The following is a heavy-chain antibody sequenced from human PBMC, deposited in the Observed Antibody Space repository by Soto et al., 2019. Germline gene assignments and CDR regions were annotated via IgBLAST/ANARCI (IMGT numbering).Heavy chain of an antibody. V-gene: IGHV4-39*01. CDR1: GGSISSSSFH. CDR2: IFYSGST. Sequence: QLQLQESGPGLVKPSETLSLTCSVSGGSISSSSFHWGWIRQPPGKGLECIVNIFYSGSTYYNPSLKRRVTISVDPSKYQFSLKLSSVTAADTAVYYCATAMGGDSVGYFHHWGQGTLVTVSS. J-gene: IGHJ1*01. D-gene: IGHD3-16*01. CDR3: ATAMGGDSVGYFHH.